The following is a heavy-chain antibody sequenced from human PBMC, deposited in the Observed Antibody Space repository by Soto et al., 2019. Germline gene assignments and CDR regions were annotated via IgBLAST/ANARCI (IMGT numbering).Heavy chain of an antibody. Sequence: ASVKVSCKASGYTFTGYYMHWVRQAPGQGLEWMGWINPNSGGTNYAQKFQGRVTMTRDTSISTAYMELSRLRSDDTAVYYCARDRAVNSGYDKTSYYRMDVWGQGPTVIVSS. V-gene: IGHV1-2*02. CDR1: GYTFTGYY. D-gene: IGHD5-12*01. J-gene: IGHJ6*02. CDR3: ARDRAVNSGYDKTSYYRMDV. CDR2: INPNSGGT.